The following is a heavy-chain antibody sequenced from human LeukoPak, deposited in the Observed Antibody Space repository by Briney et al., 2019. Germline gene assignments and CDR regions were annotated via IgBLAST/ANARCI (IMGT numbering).Heavy chain of an antibody. CDR1: GFTFSSYA. Sequence: GRSLRLSCAASGFTFSSYAMHWVRQAPGKGLEWVAVISYDGSNKYYAGSVKGRFTISRDNSKNTLYLQMNSLRAEDTAVYYCARDRAAAGFDAFDIWGQGTMVTVSS. CDR2: ISYDGSNK. V-gene: IGHV3-30*04. CDR3: ARDRAAAGFDAFDI. J-gene: IGHJ3*02. D-gene: IGHD6-13*01.